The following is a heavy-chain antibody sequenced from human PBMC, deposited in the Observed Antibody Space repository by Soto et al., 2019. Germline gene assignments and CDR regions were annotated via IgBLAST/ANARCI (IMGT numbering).Heavy chain of an antibody. Sequence: QVQLVESGGGVVQPGRSLRLSCAASGFIFSSFGMHWVRQAPGKGLEWVAQIWYDGSNTYYADSVKGRFTISRDNSRNTLYLQMNSLRVEDTAIYHCVRDLLGSGGHFDYWGQGTLVNVSS. J-gene: IGHJ4*02. CDR1: GFIFSSFG. D-gene: IGHD7-27*01. CDR3: VRDLLGSGGHFDY. CDR2: IWYDGSNT. V-gene: IGHV3-33*01.